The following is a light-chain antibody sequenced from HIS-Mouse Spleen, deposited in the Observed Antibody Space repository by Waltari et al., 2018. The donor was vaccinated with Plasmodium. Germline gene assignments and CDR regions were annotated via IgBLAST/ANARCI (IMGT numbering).Light chain of an antibody. Sequence: SYQLTQPPSVSVSPGQTARITCSGDELPKKYAYSYQQKSGQAPVLVIYEDSKRPSGIPERFSGSSSGTMATLTISGAQVEDEADYYCYSTDSSGNHRVFGGGTKLTVL. CDR1: ELPKKY. CDR3: YSTDSSGNHRV. CDR2: EDS. V-gene: IGLV3-10*01. J-gene: IGLJ3*02.